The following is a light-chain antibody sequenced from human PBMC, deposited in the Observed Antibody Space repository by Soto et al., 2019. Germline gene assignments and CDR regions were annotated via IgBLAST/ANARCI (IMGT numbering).Light chain of an antibody. J-gene: IGKJ1*01. CDR2: DAS. CDR1: QTVRNN. CDR3: LQFGSSAR. V-gene: IGKV3-20*01. Sequence: TLTVDLGESGILSSRASQTVRNNLAWYQQRPGQAPRLLIYDASSRATGIPARFSGSVSCTDFNLTYGIGVREEFAWYYCLQFGSSARFGHGTKVDIK.